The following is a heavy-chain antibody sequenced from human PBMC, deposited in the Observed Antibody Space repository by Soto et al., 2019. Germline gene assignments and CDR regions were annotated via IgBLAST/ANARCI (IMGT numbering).Heavy chain of an antibody. CDR3: ARYGRATHDYHYYYGMDV. Sequence: GGSLRLSCAASGFTFSSYGMHWVRQAPGKGLEWVAVIWYDGSNKYYADSVQGRFTISRDNFQNKLYMQMNSLRAEETAVYYCARYGRATHDYHYYYGMDVRGQRTTVTVSS. J-gene: IGHJ6*02. CDR1: GFTFSSYG. D-gene: IGHD3-10*02. V-gene: IGHV3-33*01. CDR2: IWYDGSNK.